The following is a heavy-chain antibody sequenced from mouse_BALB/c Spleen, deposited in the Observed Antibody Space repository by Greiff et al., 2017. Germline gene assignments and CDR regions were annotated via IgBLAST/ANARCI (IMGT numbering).Heavy chain of an antibody. V-gene: IGHV1-7*01. CDR2: INPSTGYT. CDR1: GYTFTSYW. CDR3: ARFGNYVGYAMDY. Sequence: VQVVESGAELAKPGASVKMSCKASGYTFTSYWMHWVKQRPGQGLEWIGYINPSTGYTEYNQKFKDKATLTADKSSSTAYMQLSSLTSEDSAVYYCARFGNYVGYAMDYWGQGTSVTVSS. J-gene: IGHJ4*01. D-gene: IGHD2-1*01.